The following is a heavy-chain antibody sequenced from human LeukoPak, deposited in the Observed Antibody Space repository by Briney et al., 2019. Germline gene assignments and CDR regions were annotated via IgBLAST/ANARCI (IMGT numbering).Heavy chain of an antibody. CDR1: GFTFSSYW. Sequence: PGGSLRLSCAASGFTFSSYWMSWVRQAPGKGLEWVANIKQDGSEKYYVDSVKGRFTISRDNAKNSLYLQMNSLRAEDTAVYYCARGSSPYDFWSGYLRLYFDYWGQGTLVTVSS. J-gene: IGHJ4*02. V-gene: IGHV3-7*01. D-gene: IGHD3-3*01. CDR3: ARGSSPYDFWSGYLRLYFDY. CDR2: IKQDGSEK.